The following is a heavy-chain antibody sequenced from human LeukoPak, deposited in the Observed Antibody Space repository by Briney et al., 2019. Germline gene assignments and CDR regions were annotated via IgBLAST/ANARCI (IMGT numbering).Heavy chain of an antibody. CDR1: GGSFSGYY. V-gene: IGHV4-34*01. CDR3: ARGLVVVPATVPSYYYYMDV. CDR2: IHHSGST. J-gene: IGHJ6*03. D-gene: IGHD2-2*01. Sequence: SEALSLTCAVYGGSFSGYYWSWIRHPPGKGLEWIGEIHHSGSTNYNPSLKSRVTISVDTFKNQFSLKLSSVTAADTAVYYCARGLVVVPATVPSYYYYMDVWGKGTTVTVSS.